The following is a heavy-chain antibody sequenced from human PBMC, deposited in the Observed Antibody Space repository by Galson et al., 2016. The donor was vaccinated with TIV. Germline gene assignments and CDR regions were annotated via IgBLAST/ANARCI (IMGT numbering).Heavy chain of an antibody. J-gene: IGHJ3*02. CDR3: ARDRLGAKRAFDI. CDR2: INVDNGNT. V-gene: IGHV1-3*01. Sequence: SVKVSCKASGYAFTSHTMHWVRQAPGQRLEWMGWINVDNGNTEYVQKFKGRVTITSDTSARIAYMELSTLTSEDTAMYYCARDRLGAKRAFDIWGQGTLVTVSS. D-gene: IGHD3-16*01. CDR1: GYAFTSHT.